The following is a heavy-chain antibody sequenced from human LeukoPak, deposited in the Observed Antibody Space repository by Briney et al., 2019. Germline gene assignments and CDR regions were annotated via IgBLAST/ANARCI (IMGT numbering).Heavy chain of an antibody. D-gene: IGHD5-12*01. CDR3: ARGKSGYAPFDY. J-gene: IGHJ4*02. Sequence: GGSLRLSCAASGFTFSNYALSWVRQAPGKGLEWVSAISGSGGSTYYADSAKGRFTISRDNSRNTLYLQMNNLRAEDTAVYYCARGKSGYAPFDYWGQGTLVTVSS. V-gene: IGHV3-23*01. CDR1: GFTFSNYA. CDR2: ISGSGGST.